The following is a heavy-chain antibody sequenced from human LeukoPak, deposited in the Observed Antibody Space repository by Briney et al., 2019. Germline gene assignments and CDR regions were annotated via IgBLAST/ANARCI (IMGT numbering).Heavy chain of an antibody. CDR2: MSAYNGNT. J-gene: IGHJ4*02. V-gene: IGHV1-18*01. CDR3: ARASYCSDGSCYSDY. D-gene: IGHD2-15*01. CDR1: GYAFTSYS. Sequence: ASVKVSCKASGYAFTSYSISWVRQAPGQGPEWMGWMSAYNGNTIYAQKVKGRVTMTTDTSTSTAYMELRSLKSDDTAVYYCARASYCSDGSCYSDYWGQGTLVTVSS.